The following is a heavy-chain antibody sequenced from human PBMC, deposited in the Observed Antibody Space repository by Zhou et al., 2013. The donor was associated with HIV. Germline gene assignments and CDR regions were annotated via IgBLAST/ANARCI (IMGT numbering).Heavy chain of an antibody. CDR3: ARRYCSSTSCYSGWFDP. V-gene: IGHV1-69*05. CDR1: GGTFSSYA. CDR2: IIPIFGTA. D-gene: IGHD2-2*01. J-gene: IGHJ5*02. Sequence: QVQLVQSGAEVKKPGSSVKVSCKASGGTFSSYAISWVRQAPGQGLEWMGGIIPIFGTANYAQKFQGRVTITTDESTSTAYMELSSLRSEDTAVYYCARRYCSSTSCYSGWFDPWGQGTLVTVSS.